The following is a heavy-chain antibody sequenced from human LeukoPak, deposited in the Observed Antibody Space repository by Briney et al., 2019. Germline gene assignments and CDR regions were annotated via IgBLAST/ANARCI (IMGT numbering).Heavy chain of an antibody. CDR2: ISGSGGST. V-gene: IGHV3-23*01. D-gene: IGHD3-16*01. J-gene: IGHJ4*02. CDR3: AKDNVITSGGDVQY. Sequence: GGSLRLSCAASGFTFSSYAMSWVRQAPGKGLEWVSAISGSGGSTYYADSVKGRFTISRDNSKNTLYLQMNSLRAEDTAVYYCAKDNVITSGGDVQYWGQGTLVTVSS. CDR1: GFTFSSYA.